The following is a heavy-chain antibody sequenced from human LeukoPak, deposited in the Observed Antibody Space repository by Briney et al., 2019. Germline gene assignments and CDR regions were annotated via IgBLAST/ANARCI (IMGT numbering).Heavy chain of an antibody. J-gene: IGHJ4*02. CDR3: AGLTGHLLFDY. V-gene: IGHV4-34*01. CDR2: INHSGST. Sequence: SETLSLTCAVYGGSFSGYYWSWIRQPPGKGLEWIGEINHSGSTNYNPSLKSRVTISVDTSKNQFSLKLSSVTAADTAVYYCAGLTGHLLFDYWGQGTLVTVSS. D-gene: IGHD3-9*01. CDR1: GGSFSGYY.